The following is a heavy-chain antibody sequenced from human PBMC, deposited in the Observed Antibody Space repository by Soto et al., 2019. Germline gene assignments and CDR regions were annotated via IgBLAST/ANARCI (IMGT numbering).Heavy chain of an antibody. CDR3: ARGAPSQQSVFGR. J-gene: IGHJ4*02. V-gene: IGHV1-2*02. CDR1: APSLADHY. CDR2: INLNDGGT. D-gene: IGHD3-3*01. Sequence: AAVEVGSKASAPSLADHYMHWLQQAPGQGLEWMAWINLNDGGTNYARKFQGRVTMTSDKPTTTVYMELSSLRSDDTALYFCARGAPSQQSVFGRWRQGTLVTVSS.